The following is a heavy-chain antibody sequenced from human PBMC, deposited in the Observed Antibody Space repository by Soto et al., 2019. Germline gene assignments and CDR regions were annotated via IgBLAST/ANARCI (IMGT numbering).Heavy chain of an antibody. CDR2: INHSGST. CDR1: GGSFSGYY. V-gene: IGHV4-34*01. CDR3: ARGWGRIFDY. Sequence: QVQLQQWGAGLLKPSETLSLTCAVYGGSFSGYYWNWIRQPPGKGLEWIGEINHSGSTNYNPSLKSRVTISVDTSKNQFSVKLSSVTAADTAVYYCARGWGRIFDYWGQGTLVTVSS. D-gene: IGHD7-27*01. J-gene: IGHJ4*02.